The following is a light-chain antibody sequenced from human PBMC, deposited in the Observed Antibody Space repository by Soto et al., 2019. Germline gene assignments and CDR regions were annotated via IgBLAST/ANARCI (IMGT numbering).Light chain of an antibody. CDR3: QQYQNLWT. CDR2: HAS. CDR1: QTIYSN. J-gene: IGKJ1*01. Sequence: EIVMTQSPATLSVSPGERVTLSCRASQTIYSNVAWYQQRPGQSPRLLIYHASSRATGIPARFSGSGSGTEFTLTINSLQSEDFAVYYCQQYQNLWTFGQGTKVDIK. V-gene: IGKV3-15*01.